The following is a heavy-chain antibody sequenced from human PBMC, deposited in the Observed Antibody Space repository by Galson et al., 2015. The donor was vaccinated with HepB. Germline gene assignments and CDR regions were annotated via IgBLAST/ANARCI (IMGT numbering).Heavy chain of an antibody. CDR1: GYSFANSW. D-gene: IGHD3-9*01. Sequence: QSGAEVKKPGESLKISCKGSGYSFANSWIGWVRQMPGKGLEWMGIIYPGDSDTRYNPSFQGQVTISADKSISTAYLQWTSLKASDTAMYYCARLACVGSQYFDCLGSPFDYWGQGTLVTVSS. CDR2: IYPGDSDT. CDR3: ARLACVGSQYFDCLGSPFDY. J-gene: IGHJ4*02. V-gene: IGHV5-51*01.